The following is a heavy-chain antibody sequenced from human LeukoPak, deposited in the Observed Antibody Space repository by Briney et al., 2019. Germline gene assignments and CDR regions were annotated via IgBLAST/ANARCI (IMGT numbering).Heavy chain of an antibody. Sequence: GGSLRLSCATSGFTFSTYWMSWVRQAPGKGLEWVANIKKDGSEKYYVYSVKGRFTIPRDNAKNSLYLQMNSLRAEDTAVYYCARGDEEVPAAGDYWGQGILVTVSS. CDR3: ARGDEEVPAAGDY. J-gene: IGHJ4*02. CDR2: IKKDGSEK. V-gene: IGHV3-7*03. D-gene: IGHD2-2*01. CDR1: GFTFSTYW.